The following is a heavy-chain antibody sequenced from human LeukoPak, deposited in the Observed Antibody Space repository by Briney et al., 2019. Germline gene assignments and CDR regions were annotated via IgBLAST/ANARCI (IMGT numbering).Heavy chain of an antibody. CDR3: ARDLSAYSGYDLGLFDY. J-gene: IGHJ4*02. V-gene: IGHV1-18*01. CDR2: ISAYNGNT. CDR1: GYTFTSYG. Sequence: ASVKVSCKASGYTFTSYGISWVRQAPGQGLEWMGWISAYNGNTNYAQKLQGRVTMTTDTSTSTAYMELRSLRSDDPAVYYCARDLSAYSGYDLGLFDYWGQGTLVTVSS. D-gene: IGHD5-12*01.